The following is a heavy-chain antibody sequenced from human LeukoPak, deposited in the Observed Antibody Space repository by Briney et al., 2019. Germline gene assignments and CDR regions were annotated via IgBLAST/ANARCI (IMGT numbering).Heavy chain of an antibody. CDR2: INPNSGGT. CDR3: ARSDSSGNWLDP. D-gene: IGHD1-26*01. J-gene: IGHJ5*02. Sequence: GASVKVSCKASGYTFTGYYLELGRQAPGQGLELMGWINPNSGGTNFAKKFQGRVTMTRDTSISTAHMELSRLRSDDTAVYYCARSDSSGNWLDPWGQGTLVSVSS. CDR1: GYTFTGYY. V-gene: IGHV1-2*02.